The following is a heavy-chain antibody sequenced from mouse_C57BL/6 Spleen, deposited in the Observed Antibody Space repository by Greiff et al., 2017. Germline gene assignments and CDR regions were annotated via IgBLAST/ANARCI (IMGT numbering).Heavy chain of an antibody. V-gene: IGHV1-82*01. CDR2: IYPGDGDT. Sequence: VQLQQSGPELVKPGASVKISCKASGYAFSSSWMNWVKQRPGQGLEWIGRIYPGDGDTNYNGKFKGKATLTADKSSSTAYMQLSSLTSEDSAVYFCASYDYAMEYWGQGTSVTVSS. CDR1: GYAFSSSW. D-gene: IGHD2-12*01. J-gene: IGHJ4*01. CDR3: ASYDYAMEY.